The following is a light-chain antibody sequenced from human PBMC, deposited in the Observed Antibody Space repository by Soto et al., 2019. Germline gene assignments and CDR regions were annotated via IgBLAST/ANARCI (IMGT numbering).Light chain of an antibody. CDR3: LSSDSDRSSPRGV. CDR2: GDS. CDR1: SSNIGGGRD. V-gene: IGLV1-40*01. Sequence: QSVLTQPPSVSGAPGQRVTISCTGSSSNIGGGRDVHWYQQLPGTAPKLLIYGDSNRPSGVPDRFSGSKSGASASLSITGPEAQDEAEYNYLSSDSDRSSPRGVFGAGTKLTVL. J-gene: IGLJ1*01.